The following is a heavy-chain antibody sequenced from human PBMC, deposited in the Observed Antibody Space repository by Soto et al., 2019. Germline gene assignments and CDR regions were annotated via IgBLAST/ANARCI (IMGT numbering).Heavy chain of an antibody. J-gene: IGHJ5*02. V-gene: IGHV4-59*02. CDR2: IYDSGST. Sequence: SETLSLTCTVSGGSVSIDYWSWIRQPPGKGLEWIGYIYDSGSTYYNPSLKSRVTLSVDTSKNQFSLKLRSVTAADTAVYYCARENWGNSNWFDPWGQGTLVTVSS. CDR1: GGSVSIDY. D-gene: IGHD3-16*01. CDR3: ARENWGNSNWFDP.